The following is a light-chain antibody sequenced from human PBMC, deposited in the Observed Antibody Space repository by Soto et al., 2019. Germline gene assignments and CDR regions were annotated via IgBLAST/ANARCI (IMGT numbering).Light chain of an antibody. Sequence: DIQRTQSPSSLSASVGDRVTITCRASQSISSYLNWYQQKPGKAPKLLIYAASSLQSGVPSRFSGSGSGTDFTLTISSLQPEDFATYYCQQGYSTPRTFGQGTKVDIK. CDR2: AAS. CDR1: QSISSY. J-gene: IGKJ1*01. CDR3: QQGYSTPRT. V-gene: IGKV1-39*01.